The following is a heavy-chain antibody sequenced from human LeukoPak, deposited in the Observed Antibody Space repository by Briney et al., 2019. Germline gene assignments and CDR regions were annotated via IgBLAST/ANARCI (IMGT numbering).Heavy chain of an antibody. Sequence: SETLSLTCAVSAYSISSGYYWGWIRQPPGKGLEWIGSVYHSGSTYYNPSLKSRVTISVDTSKNQFSLKLSSVTAADTAVYYCARHGNYYDTSQSDPWGQGTLVTVSS. CDR2: VYHSGST. V-gene: IGHV4-38-2*01. J-gene: IGHJ5*02. CDR1: AYSISSGYY. D-gene: IGHD3-22*01. CDR3: ARHGNYYDTSQSDP.